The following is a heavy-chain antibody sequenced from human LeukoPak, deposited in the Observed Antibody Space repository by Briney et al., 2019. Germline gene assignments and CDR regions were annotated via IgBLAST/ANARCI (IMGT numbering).Heavy chain of an antibody. CDR2: INHSGST. J-gene: IGHJ4*02. CDR1: GGSFSGYY. Sequence: SETLSLTCAVYGGSFSGYYWSWIRQPPGKGLEWIGEINHSGSTNYNPSLKSRVTISVDTSKNQFSLKARSVTAADTAVYYCARGGGGGRGFDYWGQGTLVTVSS. CDR3: ARGGGGGRGFDY. V-gene: IGHV4-34*01. D-gene: IGHD3-16*01.